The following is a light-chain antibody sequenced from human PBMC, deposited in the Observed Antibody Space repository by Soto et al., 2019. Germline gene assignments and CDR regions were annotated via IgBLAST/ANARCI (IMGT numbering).Light chain of an antibody. CDR2: GAS. CDR3: QQYTSLPFT. CDR1: QSVSSSY. J-gene: IGKJ3*01. V-gene: IGKV3-20*01. Sequence: EIVLTQSPGTLSLSPGERATLSCRASQSVSSSYLAWYQQKPGQAPRLLIYGASSRATGIPDRFSGSGSGTDFTLTISRLEPEDFAVYYCQQYTSLPFTFGPGTKVDIK.